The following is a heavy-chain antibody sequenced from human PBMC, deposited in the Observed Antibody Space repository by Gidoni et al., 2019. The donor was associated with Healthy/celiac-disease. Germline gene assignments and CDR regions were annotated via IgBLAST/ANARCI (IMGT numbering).Heavy chain of an antibody. CDR2: GSGGST. Sequence: GSGGSTYYADSVKGRFTISRDNSKNTLYLQMNSLRAEDTAVYYCAKVTIFGVALDYWGQGTLVTVSS. V-gene: IGHV3-23*01. D-gene: IGHD3-3*01. J-gene: IGHJ4*02. CDR3: AKVTIFGVALDY.